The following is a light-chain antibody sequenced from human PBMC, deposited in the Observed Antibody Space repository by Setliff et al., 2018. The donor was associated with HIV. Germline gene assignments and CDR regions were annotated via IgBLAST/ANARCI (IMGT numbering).Light chain of an antibody. CDR3: CSYAGNYAVV. Sequence: LTQPRSVSGSPGQSVTISCTGTSSDVGGYNYVSWYQQYPGKAPKLMIYDVSKGPSGVPDRFSGSKSGNTASLTISGLQGEDEADYYCCSYAGNYAVVFGGGTKVTVL. V-gene: IGLV2-11*01. CDR2: DVS. CDR1: SSDVGGYNY. J-gene: IGLJ2*01.